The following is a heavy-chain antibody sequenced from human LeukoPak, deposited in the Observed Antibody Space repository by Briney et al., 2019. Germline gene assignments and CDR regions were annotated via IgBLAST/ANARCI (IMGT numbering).Heavy chain of an antibody. V-gene: IGHV3-21*01. Sequence: GGSLRLSCAASGFTFSSYSMNWVRQAPGKGLEWVSSISSSSSYIYYADSVKGRFTISRDNAKNSLYLQMNSLRAEDTAVYYCARELARFWSGYYTDWGQGTLVTVSS. D-gene: IGHD3-3*01. CDR1: GFTFSSYS. CDR3: ARELARFWSGYYTD. J-gene: IGHJ4*02. CDR2: ISSSSSYI.